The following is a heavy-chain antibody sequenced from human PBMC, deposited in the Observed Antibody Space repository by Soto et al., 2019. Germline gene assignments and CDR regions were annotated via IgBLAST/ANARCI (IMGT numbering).Heavy chain of an antibody. D-gene: IGHD6-19*01. Sequence: VQLVESGGGVVQPGRSLRLSCAASGFTFSDYAMHWVRQAPGKGLEWVAVVSHDGRNTHYADSVKGRFTISRDSSKNTVSLEMPSLRAEDTAVYYCAKAGRQWLVTSDFNYWGQGALVTVSS. CDR3: AKAGRQWLVTSDFNY. CDR1: GFTFSDYA. CDR2: VSHDGRNT. V-gene: IGHV3-30*18. J-gene: IGHJ4*02.